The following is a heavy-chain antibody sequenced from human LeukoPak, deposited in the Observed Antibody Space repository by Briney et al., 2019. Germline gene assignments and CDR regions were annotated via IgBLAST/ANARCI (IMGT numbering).Heavy chain of an antibody. D-gene: IGHD5-18*01. CDR1: GFTFSSYA. CDR3: AKLSAMALLAA. V-gene: IGHV3-23*01. J-gene: IGHJ4*02. Sequence: GGSLRLSCAASGFTFSSYAMSWVRQAPGKGLEWVSAISGSGGSTYYADSVKGRFTISRDNSKNALYLQMNSLRAEDTAVYYCAKLSAMALLAAGGQGTLVTVSS. CDR2: ISGSGGST.